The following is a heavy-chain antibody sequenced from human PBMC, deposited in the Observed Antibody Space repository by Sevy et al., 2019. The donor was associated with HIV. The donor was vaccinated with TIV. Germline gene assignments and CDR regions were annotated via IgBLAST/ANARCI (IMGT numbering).Heavy chain of an antibody. D-gene: IGHD3-16*01. V-gene: IGHV3-21*06. CDR1: GFDFNNYA. CDR2: ISSRSYRI. CDR3: ARVPSGEVATDY. Sequence: GGSLRLSCAGSGFDFNNYAMTWVRQAPGKVLEWVSLISSRSYRIYSADSLRGRFTISRDNAKNSLYLQMNSLRVEDTAVYYCARVPSGEVATDYWGHGTLVTVSS. J-gene: IGHJ4*01.